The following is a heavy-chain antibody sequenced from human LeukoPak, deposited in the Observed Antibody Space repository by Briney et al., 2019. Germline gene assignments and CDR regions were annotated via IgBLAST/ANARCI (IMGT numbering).Heavy chain of an antibody. CDR3: VTWVQLTYYYYGMGV. CDR1: GDTFTSYD. D-gene: IGHD3-10*01. CDR2: MNPNSGNT. J-gene: IGHJ6*02. Sequence: ASVKVSCKASGDTFTSYDINWVRQATGQGLEWMGWMNPNSGNTGYAEKFQGRVTTARNTSISTAYMELSSLRSEDTAVYYCVTWVQLTYYYYGMGVWGQGTTVTVSS. V-gene: IGHV1-8*01.